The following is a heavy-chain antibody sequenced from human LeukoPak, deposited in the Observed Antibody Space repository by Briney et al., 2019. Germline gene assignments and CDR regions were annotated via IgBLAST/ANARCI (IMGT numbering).Heavy chain of an antibody. J-gene: IGHJ5*02. D-gene: IGHD3-10*01. Sequence: SETLSLTCSVSGDSISRYYWSWIRQPAGKGLEWIGRIYNGGIITYNPSLKSRVTMSIDTSNNQFSLRLRFVTAADTAVYYCARDSGTTGEVKFDPWGQGTLVTVSS. CDR3: ARDSGTTGEVKFDP. CDR1: GDSISRYY. CDR2: IYNGGII. V-gene: IGHV4-4*07.